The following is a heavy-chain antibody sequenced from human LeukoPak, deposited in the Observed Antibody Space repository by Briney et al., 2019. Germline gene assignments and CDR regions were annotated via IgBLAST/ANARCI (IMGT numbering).Heavy chain of an antibody. CDR2: IDERRRT. CDR1: GGSFTSYY. CDR3: ARPVSCSATTCTGPFPI. Sequence: SETLSLTCAVYGGSFTSYYWSWIRQPPGKGLEWIGEIDERRRTILNPSLKSRVTISIDTSRNQFSLKMTSVTPADTAIYFCARPVSCSATTCTGPFPIWSQGTMVIVSS. V-gene: IGHV4-34*01. D-gene: IGHD2-15*01. J-gene: IGHJ3*02.